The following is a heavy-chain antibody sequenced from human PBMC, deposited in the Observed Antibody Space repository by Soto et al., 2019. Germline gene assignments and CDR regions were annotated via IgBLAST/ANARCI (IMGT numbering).Heavy chain of an antibody. V-gene: IGHV3-30*18. D-gene: IGHD3-10*01. CDR2: ISYDGRNN. J-gene: IGHJ5*02. CDR1: RFSFSSYG. CDR3: AKCISEGNCYGALASDP. Sequence: GSLRLSCAASRFSFSSYGMHWVRQAPGKGLEWVAVISYDGRNNYYADSVKGRFTISRDDSKNTLHLQMTSLRAEDTALYHCAKCISEGNCYGALASDPWGQGTPVNVSS.